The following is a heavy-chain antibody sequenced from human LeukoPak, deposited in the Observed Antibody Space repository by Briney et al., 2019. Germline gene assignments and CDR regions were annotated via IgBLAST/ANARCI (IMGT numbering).Heavy chain of an antibody. CDR3: ARTKKNYFDY. Sequence: SETLSLTCTVSGGSISSGSYYWSWIRQPAGKGLEWIGRIYTSGSTNYNPSLKSRVTISVDTSKNQFSLKLSSVTAADTAVYYCARTKKNYFDYWGQGTLVTVSS. V-gene: IGHV4-61*02. CDR1: GGSISSGSYY. CDR2: IYTSGST. J-gene: IGHJ4*02.